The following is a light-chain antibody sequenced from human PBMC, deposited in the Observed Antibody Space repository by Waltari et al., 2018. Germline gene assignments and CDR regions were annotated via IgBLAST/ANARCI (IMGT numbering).Light chain of an antibody. Sequence: DIVMTQSPDSLAVSLGERATINCKSSQSILFTSNNKDSLAWYLQKPGQPPKVLIFGASTRQAGVPDRFSGGGSGTDFTLTISSLQAEDVAVYYCQQYLSVPLTFGGGTKVEI. CDR3: QQYLSVPLT. J-gene: IGKJ4*01. CDR1: QSILFTSNNKDS. V-gene: IGKV4-1*01. CDR2: GAS.